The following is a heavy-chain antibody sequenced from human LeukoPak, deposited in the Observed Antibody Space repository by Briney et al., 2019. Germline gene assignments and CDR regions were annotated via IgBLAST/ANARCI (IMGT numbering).Heavy chain of an antibody. D-gene: IGHD4-17*01. Sequence: GGSLRLSCAASGFIVSSTYMNWVRQAPGKGLVWVSRINSDGSSTNYADSVKGRFTISRDNAKNTLYLQMNSLRAEDTAVYYCARNADYGDSNPFDYWGQGTLVTVSS. J-gene: IGHJ4*02. CDR1: GFIVSSTY. CDR2: INSDGSST. CDR3: ARNADYGDSNPFDY. V-gene: IGHV3-74*01.